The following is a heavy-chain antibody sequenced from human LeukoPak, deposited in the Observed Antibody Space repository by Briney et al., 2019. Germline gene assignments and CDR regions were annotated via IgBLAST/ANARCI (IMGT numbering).Heavy chain of an antibody. CDR2: INSDGSST. J-gene: IGHJ4*02. V-gene: IGHV3-74*01. Sequence: QPGGSLRLSCAASGFTFSSYWMHWVRQAPGKGLVWVSRINSDGSSTSYADSVKGRFTISRDNAKNTLYLQMNSLRAEDTAVYYCARVRPVGWKYSGYDGSPDYWGQGTLVTVSS. CDR3: ARVRPVGWKYSGYDGSPDY. CDR1: GFTFSSYW. D-gene: IGHD5-12*01.